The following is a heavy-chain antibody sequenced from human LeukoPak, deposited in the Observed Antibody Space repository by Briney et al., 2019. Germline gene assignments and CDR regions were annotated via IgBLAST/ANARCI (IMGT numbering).Heavy chain of an antibody. V-gene: IGHV3-23*01. CDR3: AKAPVTTCSGAYCYAFDY. CDR1: GFTLSSYA. Sequence: QPGGSLRLSCAASGFTLSSYAMSWVRQGPGKGLEWVSAISVSGNTYHADSVKGRFTISRDSSKNTLYLQMNSLRAGDAAVYYCAKAPVTTCSGAYCYAFDYWSQGTLVTVSS. J-gene: IGHJ4*02. D-gene: IGHD2-15*01. CDR2: ISVSGNT.